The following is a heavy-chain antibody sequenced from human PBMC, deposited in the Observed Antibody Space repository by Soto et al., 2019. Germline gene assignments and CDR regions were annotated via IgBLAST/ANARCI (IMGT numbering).Heavy chain of an antibody. D-gene: IGHD2-2*01. Sequence: GGSLRLSCAASGFTFSSYAMSWVRQAPGKGLEWVSAISGSGGSTYYADSVKGRFTISRDNSKNTLYLQMNSLGAEDTAVYYCAKGIVVVPAATYYFDYWGQGTLVTVSS. V-gene: IGHV3-23*01. CDR3: AKGIVVVPAATYYFDY. CDR2: ISGSGGST. CDR1: GFTFSSYA. J-gene: IGHJ4*02.